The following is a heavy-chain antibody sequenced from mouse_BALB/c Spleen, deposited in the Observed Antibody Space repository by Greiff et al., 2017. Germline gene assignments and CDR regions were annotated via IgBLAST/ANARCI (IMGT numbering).Heavy chain of an antibody. CDR3: ARVGNYVGFAY. J-gene: IGHJ3*01. D-gene: IGHD2-1*01. V-gene: IGHV5-6-5*01. CDR1: GFTFSSYA. CDR2: ISSGGST. Sequence: EVKLMESGGGLVKPGGSLKLSCAASGFTFSSYAMSWVRQTPEKRLEWVASISSGGSTYYPDSVKGRFTISRDNARNILYLQMSSLRSEDTAMYYCARVGNYVGFAYWGQGTLVTVSA.